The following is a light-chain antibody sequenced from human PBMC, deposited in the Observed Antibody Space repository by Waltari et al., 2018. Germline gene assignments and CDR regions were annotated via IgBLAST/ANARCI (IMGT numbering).Light chain of an antibody. Sequence: QSVLTQPPSASGTPGQRVTISCSGSSSNIGSNTVNWYQQLPGTAPKLLSFGNMQRPAGVPDRFSGSKSGTSASLAISGLQSEDEADYYCAAWDDSLNGWVFGGGTKLTVL. CDR2: GNM. V-gene: IGLV1-44*01. CDR3: AAWDDSLNGWV. J-gene: IGLJ3*02. CDR1: SSNIGSNT.